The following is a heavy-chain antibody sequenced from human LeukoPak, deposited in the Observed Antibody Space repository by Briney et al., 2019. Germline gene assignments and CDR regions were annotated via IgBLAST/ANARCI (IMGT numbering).Heavy chain of an antibody. V-gene: IGHV1-18*01. Sequence: GASVMVSCKASGYTFTSYGISWVRQAPGQGLEWMGWISAYNGNTNYAQKLQGRVTMTTDTSTSTAYMELRSLRSDDTAVYYCARFWTYCSSTSCYYYFDYWGQGTLVTVSS. CDR3: ARFWTYCSSTSCYYYFDY. D-gene: IGHD2-2*01. CDR1: GYTFTSYG. CDR2: ISAYNGNT. J-gene: IGHJ4*02.